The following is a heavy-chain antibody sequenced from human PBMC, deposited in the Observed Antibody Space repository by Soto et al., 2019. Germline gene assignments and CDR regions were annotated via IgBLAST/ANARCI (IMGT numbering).Heavy chain of an antibody. CDR3: AREATPVVTPWVFDY. V-gene: IGHV3-48*02. D-gene: IGHD2-21*02. J-gene: IGHJ4*02. CDR1: GFVVSGYS. CDR2: ISSSGANI. Sequence: PGGSLRLSCVASGFVVSGYSMNWVRQAPGKGLEWVAFISSSGANIYYADSVKGRFTISRDNAKSSVYLQMDSLRNEDTAVYYCAREATPVVTPWVFDYWGRGTLVTVSS.